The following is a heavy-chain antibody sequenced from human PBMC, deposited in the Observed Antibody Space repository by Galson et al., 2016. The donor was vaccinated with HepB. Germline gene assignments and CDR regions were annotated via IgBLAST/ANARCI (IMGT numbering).Heavy chain of an antibody. CDR1: GGSISSYH. D-gene: IGHD3-3*01. J-gene: IGHJ4*02. V-gene: IGHV4-59*08. CDR2: IYYSGGT. CDR3: ARQNDVWSGYYNY. Sequence: SETLSLTCTVSGGSISSYHWNWIRQPLGKGLEWIGYIYYSGGTNYNPSLKSRVTISVDTFRNQFSLNLSSVTAADTAIYYCARQNDVWSGYYNYWGQGTLVTVSS.